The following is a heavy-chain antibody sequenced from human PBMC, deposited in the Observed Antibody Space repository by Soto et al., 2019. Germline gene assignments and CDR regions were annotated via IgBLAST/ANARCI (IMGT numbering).Heavy chain of an antibody. Sequence: QVQLQESGPGLEKPSETLSLTCTVSGGSISSYYWSWIRQPPGKGLEWIGYIYYSGSTNYNPSLKSRVTISVDTSKNQYSLKLSSVTAADTAVYYCARDRYGGYDYWGQGTLVTVSS. CDR1: GGSISSYY. CDR3: ARDRYGGYDY. CDR2: IYYSGST. J-gene: IGHJ4*02. V-gene: IGHV4-59*01. D-gene: IGHD5-12*01.